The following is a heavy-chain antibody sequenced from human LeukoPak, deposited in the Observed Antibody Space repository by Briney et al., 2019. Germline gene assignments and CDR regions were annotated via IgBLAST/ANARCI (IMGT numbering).Heavy chain of an antibody. CDR2: ISGSGGST. D-gene: IGHD5-12*01. CDR1: GFTFSSYA. V-gene: IGHV3-23*01. Sequence: GGSLRLSCAASGFTFSSYAMSWVRQAPGKGLEWVSAISGSGGSTYYADSVKGRLTISRDTSKNTLYLQLNSLRLEDTAVYYCAKGGYDYIEVAYFDFWGQGTLVTVSS. J-gene: IGHJ4*02. CDR3: AKGGYDYIEVAYFDF.